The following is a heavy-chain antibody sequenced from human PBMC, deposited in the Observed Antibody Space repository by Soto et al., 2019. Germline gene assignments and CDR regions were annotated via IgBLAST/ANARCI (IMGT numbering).Heavy chain of an antibody. CDR3: ARGKKVVVARGDYFDY. D-gene: IGHD3-22*01. Sequence: QVQLHESGPGLLKPSETLSLTCTVSGGSVSTGNYYWSWIRQPPGKRLEWIGHFSYTGSTNYNPSLTSRVTISXXMXKXXFSLNLNSVTAADTAVYYCARGKKVVVARGDYFDYWGQGALVTVSS. CDR1: GGSVSTGNYY. CDR2: FSYTGST. V-gene: IGHV4-61*01. J-gene: IGHJ4*02.